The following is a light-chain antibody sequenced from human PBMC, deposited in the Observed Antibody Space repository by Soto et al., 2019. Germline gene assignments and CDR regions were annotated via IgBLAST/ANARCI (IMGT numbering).Light chain of an antibody. CDR3: CSYAGSYTWV. CDR2: DVN. Sequence: QSVLTQPRSVSGSPGQSVTISCTGTNSDFGGYNYVSWYRQHPGKAPKVMIYDVNKRPSGVPDRFSGSKSANTASLTISGLQAEDEADYYCCSYAGSYTWVFGGGTKLTVL. CDR1: NSDFGGYNY. V-gene: IGLV2-11*01. J-gene: IGLJ3*02.